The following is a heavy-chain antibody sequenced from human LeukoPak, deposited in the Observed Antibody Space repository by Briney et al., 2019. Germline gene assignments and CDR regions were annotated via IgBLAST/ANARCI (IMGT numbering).Heavy chain of an antibody. D-gene: IGHD3-16*01. CDR3: ADLGSRD. J-gene: IGHJ4*02. Sequence: GGSLRLSCAASGFTFSSAWMTWVRQAPGKGLEWVATIKGDGSDKYYVDSVKGRFTISRDNAKKSLWLQMNSLRVEDTALYYCADLGSRDWGQGTRVTVSS. CDR1: GFTFSSAW. CDR2: IKGDGSDK. V-gene: IGHV3-7*01.